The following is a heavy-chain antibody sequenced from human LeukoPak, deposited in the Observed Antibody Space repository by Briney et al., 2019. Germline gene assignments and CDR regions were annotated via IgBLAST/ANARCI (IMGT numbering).Heavy chain of an antibody. V-gene: IGHV3-7*04. CDR2: IKQDGSEK. CDR1: GFTFSSHW. Sequence: GGCLRLSCAASGFTFSSHWMSWVRQAPGKGLEGVANIKQDGSEKYYVDYVKGRFTISRDNAKNSLYLQMNSLRAEDTAVYYCARGSSSSWYFDYWGQGTLVTVSS. J-gene: IGHJ4*02. CDR3: ARGSSSSWYFDY. D-gene: IGHD6-13*01.